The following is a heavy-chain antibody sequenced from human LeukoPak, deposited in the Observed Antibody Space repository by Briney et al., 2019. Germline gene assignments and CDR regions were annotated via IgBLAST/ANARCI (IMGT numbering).Heavy chain of an antibody. CDR1: GGSISSSNW. CDR2: IYHSGST. CDR3: ARDILSGDAPPVDGY. J-gene: IGHJ4*02. D-gene: IGHD2-15*01. V-gene: IGHV4-4*02. Sequence: SETLSLTCAVSGGSISSSNWWSWVRQPPGKGLEWIGEIYHSGSTNYNPSLKSRVTISVDKSKNQFSLKLSSVTAADTAVYYCARDILSGDAPPVDGYWGQGTLVTVSS.